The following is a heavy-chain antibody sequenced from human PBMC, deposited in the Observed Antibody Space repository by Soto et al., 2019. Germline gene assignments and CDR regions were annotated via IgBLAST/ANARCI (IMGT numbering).Heavy chain of an antibody. J-gene: IGHJ4*01. V-gene: IGHV4-59*01. CDR1: GDSTSSNY. CDR3: ARGSYGSGD. CDR2: VYYTGST. Sequence: PSESLSLTCTVSGDSTSSNYWSWIRQTPGKGLEWIGYVYYTGSTEYNPSLESRVTISIDTSKNQFSLKLSSVTAADTAVYYCARGSYGSGDWGHGTLVTVSS. D-gene: IGHD5-18*01.